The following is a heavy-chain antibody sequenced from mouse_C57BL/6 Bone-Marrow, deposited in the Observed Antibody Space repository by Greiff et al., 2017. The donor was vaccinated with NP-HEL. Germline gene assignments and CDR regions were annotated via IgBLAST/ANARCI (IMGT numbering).Heavy chain of an antibody. CDR3: AYAILLQGEFAY. Sequence: VQLQQSVAELVRPGASVKLSCTASGFTFTNTYMHWVKQRPEQGLEWIGSIDPANGDTNYDPKFKGKATITADTSSNTAYLQLSSLTSEDTAVYYCAYAILLQGEFAYWGQGTLVTV. D-gene: IGHD1-1*01. CDR2: IDPANGDT. V-gene: IGHV14-3*01. J-gene: IGHJ3*01. CDR1: GFTFTNTY.